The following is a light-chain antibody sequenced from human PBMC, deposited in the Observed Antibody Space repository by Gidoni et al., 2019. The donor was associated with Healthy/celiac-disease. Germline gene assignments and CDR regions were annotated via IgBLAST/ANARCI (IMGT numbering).Light chain of an antibody. Sequence: LCMPQSPSLLSASPGDRVTISCRMSQRISSYLAWYQQKPGKAPELLIYAASTLQSGVPSRFSGSGSGTDFTLTISSLQSEDFATYYCQQDYSCPSFXXXTKVEIK. CDR3: QQDYSCPS. J-gene: IGKJ1*01. CDR2: AAS. CDR1: QRISSY. V-gene: IGKV1D-8*01.